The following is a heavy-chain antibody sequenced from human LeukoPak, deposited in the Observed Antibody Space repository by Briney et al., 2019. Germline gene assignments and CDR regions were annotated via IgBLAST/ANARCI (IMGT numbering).Heavy chain of an antibody. CDR3: AAYSSCDY. D-gene: IGHD6-6*01. CDR1: GFTVSSNY. J-gene: IGHJ4*02. CDR2: ISSSSSYI. V-gene: IGHV3-21*04. Sequence: GGSLRLSCAASGFTVSSNYMSWVRQAPGKGLEWVSSISSSSSYIYYADSVKGRFTISRDNSKNTLYLQMNSLRAEDTAVYYCAAYSSCDYWGQGTLVTVSS.